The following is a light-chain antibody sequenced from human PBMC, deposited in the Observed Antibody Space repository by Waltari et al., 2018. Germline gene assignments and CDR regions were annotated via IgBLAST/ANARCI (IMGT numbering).Light chain of an antibody. J-gene: IGLJ2*01. CDR1: SSHVGGYDY. Sequence: HSALTQPASVSGSPGQSVTISCSGTSSHVGGYDYVSWYQQHPGTAPKLMIYEVSNRPSGVSNRFSGSKSGNTASLTISGLQAEDEAEYYCTSYTTSSSFVIFGGGTSLTVL. V-gene: IGLV2-14*01. CDR2: EVS. CDR3: TSYTTSSSFVI.